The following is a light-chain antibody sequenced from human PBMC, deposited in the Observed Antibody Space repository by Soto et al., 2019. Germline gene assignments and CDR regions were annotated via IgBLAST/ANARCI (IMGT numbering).Light chain of an antibody. CDR2: GNS. CDR1: SSNIGAGYD. V-gene: IGLV1-40*01. CDR3: QSYASSLSGL. J-gene: IGLJ2*01. Sequence: QSVLTQPPSVSGAPGQRVTISCTGSSSNIGAGYDVHWYQQLPGTAPKLLIYGNSNRPSGVPDRFSGSKSGTSASLAITGLQAEDEADYYCQSYASSLSGLFGGGTKLTVL.